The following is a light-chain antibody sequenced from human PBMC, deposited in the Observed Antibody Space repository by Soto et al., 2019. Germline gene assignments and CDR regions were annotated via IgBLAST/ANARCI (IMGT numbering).Light chain of an antibody. Sequence: SYELTQPPSVSVAPGQTVRITCGGNIIGSKSVHWYQQKPGQAPVLVVYDDSDRPSGIPERFSGSNSGITATLTISRVEAGDEADYYCQVWHSSSDHYVFGTGTKLTVL. CDR3: QVWHSSSDHYV. CDR1: IIGSKS. V-gene: IGLV3-21*02. CDR2: DDS. J-gene: IGLJ1*01.